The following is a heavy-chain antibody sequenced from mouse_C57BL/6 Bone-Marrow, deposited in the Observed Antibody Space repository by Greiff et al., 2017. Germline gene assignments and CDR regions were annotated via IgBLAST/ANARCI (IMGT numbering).Heavy chain of an antibody. J-gene: IGHJ2*01. D-gene: IGHD1-1*01. V-gene: IGHV14-4*01. CDR1: GFNIKDDY. Sequence: VQLQQSGAELVRPGASVKLSCTASGFNIKDDYMHWVKQRPEQGLEWIGWIDPENGDTVYASKFQGMSNITADTSSYTAYLQLSSLTSEDTAVYYCTTGYGSLDYWGQGTTLTVSS. CDR2: IDPENGDT. CDR3: TTGYGSLDY.